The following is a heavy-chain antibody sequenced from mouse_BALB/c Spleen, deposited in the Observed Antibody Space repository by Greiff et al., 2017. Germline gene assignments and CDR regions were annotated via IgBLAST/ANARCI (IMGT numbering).Heavy chain of an antibody. CDR1: GFTFSSFG. CDR3: ATPYGY. J-gene: IGHJ2*01. CDR2: ISSGSSTI. V-gene: IGHV5-17*02. D-gene: IGHD1-1*01. Sequence: DVQLVESGGGLVQPGGSRKLSCAASGFTFSSFGMHWVRQAPEKGLEWVAYISSGSSTIYYADTVKGRFTISRDNPKNTLFLQMTSLRSEDTAMYYCATPYGYWGQGTTLTVSS.